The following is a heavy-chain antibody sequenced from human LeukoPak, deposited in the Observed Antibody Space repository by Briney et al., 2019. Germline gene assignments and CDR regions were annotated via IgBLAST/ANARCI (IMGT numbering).Heavy chain of an antibody. CDR1: GYSFTTYW. CDR2: IYPGDSDT. Sequence: GESLKISCKGSGYSFTTYWIGWVRQMPGKGLEWMGIIYPGDSDTRYSPSFQGQVTTSADKSISTAYLQWSSLKASDTAMYYCARRRAGYCSDGSCQYYFDYWGQGTLVTVSS. J-gene: IGHJ4*02. D-gene: IGHD2-15*01. CDR3: ARRRAGYCSDGSCQYYFDY. V-gene: IGHV5-51*01.